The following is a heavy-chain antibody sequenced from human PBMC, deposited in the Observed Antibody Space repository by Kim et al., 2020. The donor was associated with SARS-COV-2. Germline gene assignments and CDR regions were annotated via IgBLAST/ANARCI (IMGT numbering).Heavy chain of an antibody. V-gene: IGHV1-18*01. Sequence: ASVKVSCKASGYTFNNYAFSWVRQAPGQGLEWMGWIGTYNGITGYAQKLQDRVTMTTNTSTSTAYMELRSLTSDDTAVYYCARDRGGMDVWGQGTTVTVSS. CDR3: ARDRGGMDV. CDR2: IGTYNGIT. CDR1: GYTFNNYA. J-gene: IGHJ6*02.